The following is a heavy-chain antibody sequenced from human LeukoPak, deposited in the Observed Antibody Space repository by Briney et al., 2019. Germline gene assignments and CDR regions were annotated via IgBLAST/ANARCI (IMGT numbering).Heavy chain of an antibody. J-gene: IGHJ6*02. CDR3: AKESLPSWGMDV. CDR2: ISGSGGST. D-gene: IGHD3-16*01. V-gene: IGHV3-23*01. Sequence: GGSLRLSCAASGFTFSSYAMSWVRQAPGKGLEWVSAISGSGGSTYYADSVKGRFTISRDNAKNSLYLQMNSLRPEDTALYYCAKESLPSWGMDVWGQGTTVTVSS. CDR1: GFTFSSYA.